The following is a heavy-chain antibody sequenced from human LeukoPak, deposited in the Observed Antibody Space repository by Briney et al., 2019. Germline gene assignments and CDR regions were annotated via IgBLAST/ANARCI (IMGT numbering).Heavy chain of an antibody. V-gene: IGHV3-30-3*01. Sequence: GGSLRLSCAASGFTISNYVMHWVRQAPGKGLEWVAVISSAGNNENYPDSVKGRFTIPRDTSTNTLDLQMNSLRAEDTAVYYCAREGYSSGRAPCFDYWGQGILVTVSS. D-gene: IGHD6-19*01. J-gene: IGHJ4*02. CDR2: ISSAGNNE. CDR3: AREGYSSGRAPCFDY. CDR1: GFTISNYV.